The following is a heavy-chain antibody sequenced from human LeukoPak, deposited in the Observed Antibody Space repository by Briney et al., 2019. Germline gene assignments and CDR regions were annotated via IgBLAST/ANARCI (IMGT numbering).Heavy chain of an antibody. CDR3: ASNQGGYSYPLYMDV. J-gene: IGHJ6*03. D-gene: IGHD5-18*01. Sequence: SETLSLTCTVSGSSISSYYWSWIRQPPGKGLEWIGYIYYSGSTNYNPSLKSRVTISVDTSKNQFSLKLSSVTAADTAVYYCASNQGGYSYPLYMDVWGKGTTVTVSS. CDR1: GSSISSYY. V-gene: IGHV4-59*01. CDR2: IYYSGST.